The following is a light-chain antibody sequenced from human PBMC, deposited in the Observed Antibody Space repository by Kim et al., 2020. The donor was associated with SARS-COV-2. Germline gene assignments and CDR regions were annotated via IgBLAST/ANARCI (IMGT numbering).Light chain of an antibody. J-gene: IGKJ2*01. CDR2: QVS. V-gene: IGKV2-30*02. CDR1: QSLVHTNEITY. Sequence: DVVLTQSPLSLPVTPGQAASISCRSSQSLVHTNEITYLNWFQKRPGQSPRRLIYQVSNRDSGVPDRFSDSGSGNDFTLKISSVEAEDVGIYFCMQGVHWPYTFGQGTKVDIK. CDR3: MQGVHWPYT.